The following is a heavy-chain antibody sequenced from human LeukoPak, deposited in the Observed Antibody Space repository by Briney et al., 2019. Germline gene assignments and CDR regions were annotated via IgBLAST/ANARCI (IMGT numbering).Heavy chain of an antibody. D-gene: IGHD6-19*01. J-gene: IGHJ4*02. CDR1: GFTFSSYA. V-gene: IGHV3-30*04. Sequence: PGRSLRLSCAASGFTFSSYAMHWVRQAPGKGLEWVAVISYDGSNKYYADSVKGRFTISRDNSKNTLYLQTNSLRAEDTAVYYCARDGYSSGWYKLGADYWGQGTLVTVSS. CDR3: ARDGYSSGWYKLGADY. CDR2: ISYDGSNK.